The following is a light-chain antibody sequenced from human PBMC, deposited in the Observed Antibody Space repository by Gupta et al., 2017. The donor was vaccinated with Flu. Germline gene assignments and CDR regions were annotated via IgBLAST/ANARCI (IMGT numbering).Light chain of an antibody. J-gene: IGKJ4*01. CDR3: QQRSSWPFLT. CDR2: DAS. Sequence: ATLSLAPGERATLSCSASQSVGTFLAWHQQKPGQAPRLLIFDASHRATDIPARFIGSGSGTDFTLTISSLEPEDFAVYYCQQRSSWPFLTFGGGTKVEI. V-gene: IGKV3-11*01. CDR1: QSVGTF.